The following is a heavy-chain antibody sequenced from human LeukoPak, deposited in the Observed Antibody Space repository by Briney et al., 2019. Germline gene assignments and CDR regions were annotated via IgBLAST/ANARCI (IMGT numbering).Heavy chain of an antibody. CDR2: IRSKAYGGTT. V-gene: IGHV3-49*04. J-gene: IGHJ3*02. Sequence: PGGSLRLSCTASGLTFGDYAMSWVRQAPGKGLEWGSFIRSKAYGGTTEYAASVKGRFIISRDDSKSIAYLQMNSLKTEDTAVYYCSRVRYCSGRSCYFGAFDIWGQGTMVTVSS. CDR1: GLTFGDYA. D-gene: IGHD2-15*01. CDR3: SRVRYCSGRSCYFGAFDI.